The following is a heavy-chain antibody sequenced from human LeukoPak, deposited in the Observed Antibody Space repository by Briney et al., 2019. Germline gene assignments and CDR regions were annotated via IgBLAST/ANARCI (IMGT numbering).Heavy chain of an antibody. Sequence: ASVKVSCKASGYTFTGYYTHWVRQAPGQGLEWMGWINPNSGGTNYAQKFQGWVTMTRDTSISTAYMELSRLRSDDTAVYYCARGGNDYVWGSYRRRYYFDYWGQGTLVTVSS. D-gene: IGHD3-16*02. V-gene: IGHV1-2*04. CDR2: INPNSGGT. J-gene: IGHJ4*02. CDR3: ARGGNDYVWGSYRRRYYFDY. CDR1: GYTFTGYY.